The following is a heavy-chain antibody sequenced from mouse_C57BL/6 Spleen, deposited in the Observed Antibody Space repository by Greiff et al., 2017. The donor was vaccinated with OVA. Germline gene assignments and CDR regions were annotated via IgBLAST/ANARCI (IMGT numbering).Heavy chain of an antibody. CDR1: GFSFNTYA. V-gene: IGHV10-1*01. CDR2: IRSKSNNYAT. Sequence: EVKLMESGGGLVQPKGSLKLSCAASGFSFNTYAMNWVRQAPGTGLDWVARIRSKSNNYATYYADSLKDRFTISRDDSESMLYLQMNNLKTEDTAMYYWVRQLGAMDYWGQGTSVTVSS. J-gene: IGHJ4*01. CDR3: VRQLGAMDY.